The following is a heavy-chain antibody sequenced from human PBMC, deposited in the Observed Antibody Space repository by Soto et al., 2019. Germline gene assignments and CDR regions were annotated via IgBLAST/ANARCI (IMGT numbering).Heavy chain of an antibody. D-gene: IGHD1-26*01. Sequence: VQLTESGPGLVRPSGTLSLTCDVSGGSITTSVLWSWCRQYPGRGLEGIADIAHYGHTNYYPSLSRRVTMPVDLSISQFSLNVASVNAADTAVYFCAGGRYYDYWGQGTLVTVSS. V-gene: IGHV4-4*02. J-gene: IGHJ4*02. CDR1: GGSITTSVL. CDR3: AGGRYYDY. CDR2: IAHYGHT.